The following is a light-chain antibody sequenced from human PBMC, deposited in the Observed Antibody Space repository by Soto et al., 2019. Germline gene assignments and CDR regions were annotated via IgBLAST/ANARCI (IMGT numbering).Light chain of an antibody. CDR2: GAS. J-gene: IGKJ5*01. CDR1: QSVSSN. CDR3: QQYGSSPLIT. V-gene: IGKV3-20*01. Sequence: EIVMTQSPATLSVSPGERATLSCGASQSVSSNLAWYQQKPGQGPRLLIYGASSRATGIPARFSGSGSGTDFTLTISRLEPEDFAVYYCQQYGSSPLITFGQGTRLEIK.